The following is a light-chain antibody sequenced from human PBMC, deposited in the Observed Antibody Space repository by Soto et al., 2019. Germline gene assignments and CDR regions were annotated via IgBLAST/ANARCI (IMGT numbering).Light chain of an antibody. CDR3: CSYAGSYSYG. CDR1: SSDVGGYNY. J-gene: IGLJ1*01. V-gene: IGLV2-11*01. CDR2: DVT. Sequence: QSVLAQPRAVSGSPGQSVAISCTGTSSDVGGYNYVSWYQQHPGKAPKLMIYDVTKRPSGVPDRFSASKSGNTASLTISGLQADDEADYYCCSYAGSYSYGFGTGSKVTVL.